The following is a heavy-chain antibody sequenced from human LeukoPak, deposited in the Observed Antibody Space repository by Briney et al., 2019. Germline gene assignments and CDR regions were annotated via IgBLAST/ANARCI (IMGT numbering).Heavy chain of an antibody. Sequence: LGESLKISCKGSGYSFPNYWIGWVRQMPGKGLEWMGIIYPGDSHTRYSPSFQDQVTISVDKSIGTAYLQWSSLKASDTAMYYCARGPYAYTSSATLGSYNWFDPWGQGSLVTVSS. CDR1: GYSFPNYW. CDR2: IYPGDSHT. V-gene: IGHV5-51*01. J-gene: IGHJ5*02. D-gene: IGHD2-2*02. CDR3: ARGPYAYTSSATLGSYNWFDP.